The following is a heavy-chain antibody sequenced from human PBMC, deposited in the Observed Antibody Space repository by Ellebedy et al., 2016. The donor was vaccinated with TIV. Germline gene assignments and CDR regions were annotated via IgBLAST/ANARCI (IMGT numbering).Heavy chain of an antibody. J-gene: IGHJ6*02. V-gene: IGHV4-59*01. Sequence: SETLSLXCAVYGGSFSGYYWSWIRQPPGKGLEWIGYIYYSGSTNYNPSLKSRVTISVDTSKNQFSLKLSSVTAADTAVYYCARGGGPFWSGYYYYYGMDVWGQGTTVTVSS. CDR1: GGSFSGYY. CDR3: ARGGGPFWSGYYYYYGMDV. CDR2: IYYSGST. D-gene: IGHD3-3*01.